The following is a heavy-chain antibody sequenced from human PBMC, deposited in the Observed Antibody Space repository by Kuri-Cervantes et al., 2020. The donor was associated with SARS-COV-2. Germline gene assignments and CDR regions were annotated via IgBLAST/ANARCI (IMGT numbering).Heavy chain of an antibody. CDR2: IRSKAYGGTT. J-gene: IGHJ4*02. CDR3: TRHDFWSGYYLDY. D-gene: IGHD3-3*01. CDR1: GFTVSSNY. Sequence: GESLKISCAASGFTVSSNYMSWVRQAPGKGLEWVGFIRSKAYGGTTEYAASVKGRFTISRDDSKSIAYLQMNSLETEDTAVYYCTRHDFWSGYYLDYWGQGTLVTVSS. V-gene: IGHV3-49*04.